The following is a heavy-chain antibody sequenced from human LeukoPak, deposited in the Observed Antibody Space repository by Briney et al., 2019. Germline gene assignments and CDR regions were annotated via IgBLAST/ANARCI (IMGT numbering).Heavy chain of an antibody. J-gene: IGHJ4*02. Sequence: GASVKVSCKASGYTFTSYGISWVRQAPGQGLEWMGWISAYNGNTNYEQKLQGRVTMTTDTSTSTAYMELRSLRSDDTAVYYCARDRYGYYYDSSGYSAYYFDYWGQGTLVTVSS. CDR2: ISAYNGNT. V-gene: IGHV1-18*01. D-gene: IGHD3-22*01. CDR1: GYTFTSYG. CDR3: ARDRYGYYYDSSGYSAYYFDY.